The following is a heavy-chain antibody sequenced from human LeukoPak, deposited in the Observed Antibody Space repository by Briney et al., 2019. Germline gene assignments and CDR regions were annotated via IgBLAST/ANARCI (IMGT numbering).Heavy chain of an antibody. CDR1: GFTFSSYW. CDR2: IKQDGSEK. D-gene: IGHD3-9*01. CDR3: ARDQTGYFYYGMDV. Sequence: GGSLRLSCAASGFTFSSYWMSWVRQAPGKGLEWVANIKQDGSEKYYVDSVKGRFTISRDNAKNSLYLQMNSLRAEDTAVYYCARDQTGYFYYGMDVWGQGTTVTVSS. J-gene: IGHJ6*02. V-gene: IGHV3-7*03.